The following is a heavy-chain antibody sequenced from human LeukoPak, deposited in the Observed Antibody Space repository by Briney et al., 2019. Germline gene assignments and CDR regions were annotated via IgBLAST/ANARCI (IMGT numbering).Heavy chain of an antibody. CDR1: GFTFSSYS. D-gene: IGHD3-10*01. CDR2: IRSSSSTM. Sequence: TGGSLRLPCAASGFTFSSYSMNWVRQAPGKGLEWVSYIRSSSSTMYYADSVKGRFTISSDNAKNSLFLQMNSLRAEDTAVYYCARADYYGSGNYYTSDYWGQGTLVTVSS. V-gene: IGHV3-48*01. CDR3: ARADYYGSGNYYTSDY. J-gene: IGHJ4*02.